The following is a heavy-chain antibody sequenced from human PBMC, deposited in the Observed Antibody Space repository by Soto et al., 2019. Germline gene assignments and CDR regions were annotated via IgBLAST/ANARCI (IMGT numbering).Heavy chain of an antibody. CDR3: AKSPNFYCSSPNCYKYYFDH. Sequence: GGSLRLSCAASGLTFNTYGMHWVRQAPGKGLEWVAVISYDGSEKYYVDSVKGRFTISKDNSKNTLYLQMNSLRPEDTAVYYCAKSPNFYCSSPNCYKYYFDHWGQGTRVTVSS. V-gene: IGHV3-30*18. D-gene: IGHD2-2*02. CDR1: GLTFNTYG. CDR2: ISYDGSEK. J-gene: IGHJ4*02.